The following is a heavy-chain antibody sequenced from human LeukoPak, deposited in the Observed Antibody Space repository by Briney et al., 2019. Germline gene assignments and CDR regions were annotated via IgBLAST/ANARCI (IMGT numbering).Heavy chain of an antibody. V-gene: IGHV4-34*01. D-gene: IGHD3-22*01. CDR3: ARGHDDSSGYYYFDWFDP. CDR2: INHSGST. Sequence: SETLPLTCAVYGGSFSGYYWSWIRQPPGKGLEWIGEINHSGSTNYNPSLKSRVTISVDTSKNQFSLKLSSVTAADTAVYYCARGHDDSSGYYYFDWFDPWGQGTLVTVSS. J-gene: IGHJ5*02. CDR1: GGSFSGYY.